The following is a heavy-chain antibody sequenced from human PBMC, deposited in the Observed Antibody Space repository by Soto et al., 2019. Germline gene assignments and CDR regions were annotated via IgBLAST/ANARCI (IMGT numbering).Heavy chain of an antibody. V-gene: IGHV3-30-3*01. CDR3: ARDEYYDILTGGIDY. CDR1: GFTFSSYA. CDR2: ISYDGSNK. Sequence: AGGSLRLSCAASGFTFSSYAMHWVRQAPGKGLEWVAVISYDGSNKYYADSVKGRFTISRDNSKNTLYLQMNSLRAEDTAVYYCARDEYYDILTGGIDYWGQGTLVTVSS. J-gene: IGHJ4*02. D-gene: IGHD3-9*01.